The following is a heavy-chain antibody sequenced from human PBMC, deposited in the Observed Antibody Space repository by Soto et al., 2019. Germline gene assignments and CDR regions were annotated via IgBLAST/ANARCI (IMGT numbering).Heavy chain of an antibody. D-gene: IGHD3-3*01. Sequence: SETLSLTCAVSGYSISSGYYWGWIRQPPGKGLEWIGSIYHSGSTYYNPSLKSRVTISVDTSKNQFSPKLSSVTAADTAVYYCARALYFGVVARPGAFDIWGQGTMVTVSS. CDR1: GYSISSGYY. J-gene: IGHJ3*02. V-gene: IGHV4-38-2*01. CDR3: ARALYFGVVARPGAFDI. CDR2: IYHSGST.